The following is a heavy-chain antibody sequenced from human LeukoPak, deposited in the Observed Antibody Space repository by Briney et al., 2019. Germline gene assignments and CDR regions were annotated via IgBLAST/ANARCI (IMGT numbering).Heavy chain of an antibody. J-gene: IGHJ3*02. CDR2: ISSSYMTI. Sequence: GGSLRLSCAASGFTFSSYSMNWVRQAPGKGLEWVSYISSSYMTIYYADSVKGRFTVSRDNAKNSLYLQMSSLRAEDTAFYYCARDLGGGDAFDIWGQGTMVTVSS. D-gene: IGHD3-16*01. CDR3: ARDLGGGDAFDI. CDR1: GFTFSSYS. V-gene: IGHV3-48*01.